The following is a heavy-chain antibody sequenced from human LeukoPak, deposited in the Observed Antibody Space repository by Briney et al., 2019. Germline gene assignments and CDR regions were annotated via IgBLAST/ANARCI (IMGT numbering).Heavy chain of an antibody. Sequence: GGSLRLSCAASGFTFSSFSMNWVRQAPGKGLEWVSHIPSGSDPIYYADSVKGRFTISRDDAKNSLYLQMNSLRDEDTAVYYCARDGYAKFDYWGQGTLVTVSS. J-gene: IGHJ4*02. D-gene: IGHD5-18*01. V-gene: IGHV3-48*02. CDR3: ARDGYAKFDY. CDR1: GFTFSSFS. CDR2: IPSGSDPI.